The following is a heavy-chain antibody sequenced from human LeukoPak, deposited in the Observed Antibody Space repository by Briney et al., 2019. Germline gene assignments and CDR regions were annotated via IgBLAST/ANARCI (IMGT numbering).Heavy chain of an antibody. CDR3: ARDMGYSSGWYERFDY. D-gene: IGHD6-19*01. CDR1: GYTFTSYG. V-gene: IGHV1-18*01. J-gene: IGHJ4*02. Sequence: GASVKVSCKASGYTFTSYGISWVRQAPGQGLEWMGWISAYNGNTNYAQKLQGRVTMTTDTSTSTAYMELRSLGSDDTAVYYCARDMGYSSGWYERFDYWGQGTLVTVSS. CDR2: ISAYNGNT.